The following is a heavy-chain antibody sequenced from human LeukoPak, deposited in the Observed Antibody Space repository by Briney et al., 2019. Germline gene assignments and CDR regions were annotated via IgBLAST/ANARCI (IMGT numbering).Heavy chain of an antibody. J-gene: IGHJ4*01. Sequence: SETLSLTCIVSGVSISSSYYYWVWIRQPPVKGLEWIGSIYYSGSTYYNSSLKSRVTISIDTSKNQVSLNLTSMTAADTAVYYCAKSRGYGLIDYWGQGTLVTVSS. CDR3: AKSRGYGLIDY. CDR2: IYYSGST. CDR1: GVSISSSYYY. D-gene: IGHD5-12*01. V-gene: IGHV4-39*01.